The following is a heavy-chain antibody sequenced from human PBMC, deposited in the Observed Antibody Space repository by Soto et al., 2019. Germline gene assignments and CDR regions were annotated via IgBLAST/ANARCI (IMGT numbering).Heavy chain of an antibody. CDR2: ISGSGGST. V-gene: IGHV3-23*01. J-gene: IGHJ4*02. CDR3: AKGPHDYGDEGDFDY. Sequence: EVQLLESGGGLVQPGGSLRLSCAASGFTFSSSAMSWVRQAPGKGLEWVSAISGSGGSTYYADSVKGRFTISRDNSRNTLYLQMNSLRAEDTAVYYCAKGPHDYGDEGDFDYWGQGTLVTVSS. CDR1: GFTFSSSA. D-gene: IGHD4-17*01.